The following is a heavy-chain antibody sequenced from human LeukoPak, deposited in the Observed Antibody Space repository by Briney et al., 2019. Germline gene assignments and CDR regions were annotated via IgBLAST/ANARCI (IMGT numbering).Heavy chain of an antibody. J-gene: IGHJ4*02. V-gene: IGHV3-15*01. Sequence: GGSLRLSCVASGFTFSGAWMCWVRQAPGKGLEWVGRIRSKTDGGTTDCAAPVKGRFTISRDDSKNTLYLQMNSLKTEDTAVYYCTTERLGYCSGGSCDEFDYWGQGTLVTVS. CDR1: GFTFSGAW. CDR2: IRSKTDGGTT. CDR3: TTERLGYCSGGSCDEFDY. D-gene: IGHD2-15*01.